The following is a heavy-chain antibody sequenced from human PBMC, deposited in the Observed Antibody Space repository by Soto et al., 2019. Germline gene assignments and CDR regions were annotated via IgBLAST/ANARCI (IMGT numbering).Heavy chain of an antibody. D-gene: IGHD2-2*01. Sequence: QVQLVQSGAEVKKPGASVKVSCKASGYTFTSYAMHWVRQAPGQRLEWMGWNNAGNGNTKYSQKFQGRVTITRDTSASTAYMELSSLRSEDTAVYYCARDDSTSCYAEVCYYYYMDVWGKGTTVTVSS. J-gene: IGHJ6*03. CDR1: GYTFTSYA. CDR2: NNAGNGNT. V-gene: IGHV1-3*01. CDR3: ARDDSTSCYAEVCYYYYMDV.